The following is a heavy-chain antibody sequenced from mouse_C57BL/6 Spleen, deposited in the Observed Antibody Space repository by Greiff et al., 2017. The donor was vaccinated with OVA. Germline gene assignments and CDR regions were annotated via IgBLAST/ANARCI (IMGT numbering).Heavy chain of an antibody. CDR1: GYTFTSYW. CDR3: ARDYYGSSYPDY. Sequence: QVQLQQPGAELVRPGSSVKLSCKASGYTFTSYWMDWVKQRPGQGLEWIGNIYPSDSETHYNQKFKDKATLTVDKSSSTAYMQLSSLTSEDSAVYYCARDYYGSSYPDYWGQGTTLTVSS. J-gene: IGHJ2*01. D-gene: IGHD1-1*01. V-gene: IGHV1-61*01. CDR2: IYPSDSET.